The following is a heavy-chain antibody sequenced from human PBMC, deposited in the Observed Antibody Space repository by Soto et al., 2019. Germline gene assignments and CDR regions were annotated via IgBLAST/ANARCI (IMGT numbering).Heavy chain of an antibody. D-gene: IGHD3-9*01. V-gene: IGHV3-21*01. J-gene: IGHJ6*02. Sequence: GGSLRLSCAACGFTFSSYSMNWVRQASGNGMRWVSSISSSISYIYYADSVKVRFTISRDNAKNSLYLQMNSLRAEDTAVYYCARDLVPKHPHFDWLLPQYYYYGMDVWGQGTTVTVSS. CDR3: ARDLVPKHPHFDWLLPQYYYYGMDV. CDR2: ISSSISYI. CDR1: GFTFSSYS.